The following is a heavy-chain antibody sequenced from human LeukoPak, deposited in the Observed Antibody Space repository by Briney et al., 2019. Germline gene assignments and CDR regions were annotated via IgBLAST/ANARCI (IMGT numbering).Heavy chain of an antibody. V-gene: IGHV4-34*01. D-gene: IGHD2-2*01. CDR1: GGSFSGYY. Sequence: SETLSLTCAVYGGSFSGYYWSWIRQPPGKGLEWIGEINHSGSTNYNPSLKSRVTISVDTSKNQFSLKLSSVTAADTAVYYCARGRAGYCSSTSCSKYYYYYYMDVWGKGTTATVSS. CDR3: ARGRAGYCSSTSCSKYYYYYYMDV. CDR2: INHSGST. J-gene: IGHJ6*03.